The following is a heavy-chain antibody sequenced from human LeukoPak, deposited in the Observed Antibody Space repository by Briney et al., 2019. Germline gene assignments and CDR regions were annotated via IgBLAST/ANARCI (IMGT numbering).Heavy chain of an antibody. V-gene: IGHV3-21*01. D-gene: IGHD3-16*02. CDR2: ISSSSGYI. CDR3: ASFSRY. Sequence: GGSLRLSCAASGFTFSSYSMNWVRQAPGKGLEWVSSISSSSGYIYYADSVKGRFTISRDNAKNSLYLQMNSLRAEDAAVYYCASFSRYWGQGTLVTVSS. CDR1: GFTFSSYS. J-gene: IGHJ4*02.